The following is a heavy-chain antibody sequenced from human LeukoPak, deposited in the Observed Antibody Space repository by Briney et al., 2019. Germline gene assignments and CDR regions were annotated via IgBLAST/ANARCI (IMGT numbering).Heavy chain of an antibody. J-gene: IGHJ4*02. CDR1: GYTFTNYG. D-gene: IGHD4-17*01. CDR3: ARGIGSYGDSGLPFAY. V-gene: IGHV1-18*01. Sequence: ASVKVSCKASGYTFTNYGISWVRQAPGQGLEWMGWISAYNGNTNYAQKLQGRVTMTTDTSTSTAYMELRSLRSDDTAVYYCARGIGSYGDSGLPFAYWGQGTLVTVSS. CDR2: ISAYNGNT.